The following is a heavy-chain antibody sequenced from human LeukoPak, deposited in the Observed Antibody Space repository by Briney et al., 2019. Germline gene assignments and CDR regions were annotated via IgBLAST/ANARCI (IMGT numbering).Heavy chain of an antibody. J-gene: IGHJ3*01. CDR1: GGSLSSYY. Sequence: SETLSLTCTVSGGSLSSYYWSWIRQPPGKGLEWIGYISYSGSTNYNPSLKSRVTISVDTSKNQFSLKLSSVTAADTAVYYCARAVPDPYIVGATTRAFDVWGQGTMVTVSS. CDR3: ARAVPDPYIVGATTRAFDV. V-gene: IGHV4-59*08. D-gene: IGHD1-26*01. CDR2: ISYSGST.